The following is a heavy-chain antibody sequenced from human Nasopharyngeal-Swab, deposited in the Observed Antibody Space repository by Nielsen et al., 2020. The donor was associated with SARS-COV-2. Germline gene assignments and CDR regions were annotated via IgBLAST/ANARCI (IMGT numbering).Heavy chain of an antibody. J-gene: IGHJ4*02. CDR3: AAARAGY. CDR2: ISSSSTI. Sequence: GGSLRLSRAASGFTFSTYSMNWVRQAPGKGLEWVSYISSSSTIYYADSVKGRFTISRDNAKNSLYLQMNSLRDEDTAVYYCAAARAGYWGQGTLVTVSS. V-gene: IGHV3-48*02. D-gene: IGHD6-6*01. CDR1: GFTFSTYS.